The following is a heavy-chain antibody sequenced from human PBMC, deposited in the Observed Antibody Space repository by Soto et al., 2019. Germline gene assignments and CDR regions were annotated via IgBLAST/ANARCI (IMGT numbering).Heavy chain of an antibody. CDR3: ARLRSGYCKGFDF. Sequence: PGGSLRLSCAASGFTFRNYAMSWVRQAPGKGLEWVSGLGGSGGGTYYADSVKGRFTISRDNSKNTVYLQMNSLRAEDTAFYYCARLRSGYCKGFDFWALGTLVTVSS. J-gene: IGHJ4*02. D-gene: IGHD3-3*01. V-gene: IGHV3-23*01. CDR1: GFTFRNYA. CDR2: LGGSGGGT.